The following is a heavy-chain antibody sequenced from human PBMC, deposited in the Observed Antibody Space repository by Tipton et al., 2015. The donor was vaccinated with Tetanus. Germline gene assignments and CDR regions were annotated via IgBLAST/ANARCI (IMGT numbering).Heavy chain of an antibody. D-gene: IGHD3-10*01. CDR2: IYPGDSDA. CDR3: ARLPKHHPASGST. CDR1: GHNSRSYW. V-gene: IGHV5-51*01. Sequence: QLVQSGAEVKKPGESLKISCKVSGHNSRSYWVSWVRQMPGKGLEWMGIIYPGDSDATYSPSFQGQVTISADKSISTAYLQWTSLKPSDSAIYFCARLPKHHPASGSTWGQGTLVTVSS. J-gene: IGHJ5*02.